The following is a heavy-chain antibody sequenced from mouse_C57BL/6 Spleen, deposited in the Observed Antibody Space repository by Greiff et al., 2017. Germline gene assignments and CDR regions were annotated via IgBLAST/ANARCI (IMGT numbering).Heavy chain of an antibody. CDR2: ISSGSSTI. J-gene: IGHJ4*01. Sequence: EVQLVESGGGLVKPGGSLKLSCAASGFTFSDYGMHWVRQAPEKGLEWVAYISSGSSTIYYADTGKGRFTISRDNAKNTLFLQMTSLRSEDTAMYYCARGLSTMVTTVAMDYWGQGTSVTVSS. V-gene: IGHV5-17*01. CDR3: ARGLSTMVTTVAMDY. CDR1: GFTFSDYG. D-gene: IGHD2-2*01.